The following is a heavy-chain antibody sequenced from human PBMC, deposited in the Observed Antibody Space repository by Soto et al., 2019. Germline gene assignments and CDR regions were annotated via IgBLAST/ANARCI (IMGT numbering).Heavy chain of an antibody. D-gene: IGHD6-19*01. Sequence: QVQLVQSGAEVKKPGASVKVSCKASGYTFTSYAMHWVRQAPGQRLEWMGWINAGNGNTKYSQKFQGRVTITRDTPASTAYMELSSLRSEDTAVYYCAVEVACTGALSTVDYWGQGTLVTVSS. CDR3: AVEVACTGALSTVDY. V-gene: IGHV1-3*01. CDR1: GYTFTSYA. CDR2: INAGNGNT. J-gene: IGHJ4*02.